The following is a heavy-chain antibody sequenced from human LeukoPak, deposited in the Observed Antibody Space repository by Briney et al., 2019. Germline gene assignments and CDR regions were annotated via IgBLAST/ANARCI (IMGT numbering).Heavy chain of an antibody. CDR1: GFRFSGYA. J-gene: IGHJ4*02. CDR2: ISYNGGRK. V-gene: IGHV3-30*04. D-gene: IGHD3-22*01. Sequence: PGMSLRLSCVASGFRFSGYAIHWVRQAPGKGLEWVALISYNGGRKDYADSVKGRFTFDRDNSKNTVFLQMNSLRPDDTAIYFCARQEARNYYYEGLDYWGQGSLVTVSS. CDR3: ARQEARNYYYEGLDY.